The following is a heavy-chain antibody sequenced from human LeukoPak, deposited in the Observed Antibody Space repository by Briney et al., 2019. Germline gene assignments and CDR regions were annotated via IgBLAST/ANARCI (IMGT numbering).Heavy chain of an antibody. D-gene: IGHD2-15*01. CDR2: IYTRGST. J-gene: IGHJ3*02. CDR1: GGSINNYY. Sequence: SETLSLTCTVSGGSINNYYWSWIRQPAGKGPEWIGRIYTRGSTNYNPSLKSRVTMSVDTSKNQFSLKLSSVTAADTAVYYCARGRYCSADICSGGDAFDIWGQGTMVSVSS. CDR3: ARGRYCSADICSGGDAFDI. V-gene: IGHV4-4*07.